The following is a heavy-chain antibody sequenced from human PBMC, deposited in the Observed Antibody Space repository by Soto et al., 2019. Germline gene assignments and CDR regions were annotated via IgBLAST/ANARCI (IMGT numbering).Heavy chain of an antibody. CDR3: ARDLPPKGYFDY. CDR1: GFTFSSYG. J-gene: IGHJ4*02. V-gene: IGHV3-33*01. Sequence: QVQLVESGGGVVQPGRSLRLSCAASGFTFSSYGMHWVRQAPGKGLEWVAGIWYDGSNKYYADSVKGRFTISRDNSKNTLYLQMNSLRAEDTAVYYCARDLPPKGYFDYWGQGTLVTVSS. CDR2: IWYDGSNK.